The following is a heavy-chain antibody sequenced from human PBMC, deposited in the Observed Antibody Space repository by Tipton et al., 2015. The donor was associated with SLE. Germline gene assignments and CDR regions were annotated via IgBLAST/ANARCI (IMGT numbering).Heavy chain of an antibody. Sequence: SLRLSCAVSGFIFSNYWMSWVRRAPGKGLEWVATIREDGNGKNCVDSVKGRFTISRDNAKNSVYLQMNSLRVEDTALYYCSKGDSSGYKKIDYWGRGTLVTVSS. CDR3: SKGDSSGYKKIDY. J-gene: IGHJ4*02. CDR2: IREDGNGK. V-gene: IGHV3-7*03. D-gene: IGHD3-22*01. CDR1: GFIFSNYW.